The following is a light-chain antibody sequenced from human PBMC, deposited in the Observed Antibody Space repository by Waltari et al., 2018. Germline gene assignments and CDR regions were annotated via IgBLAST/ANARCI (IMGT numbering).Light chain of an antibody. CDR3: QQYDISPLP. J-gene: IGKJ4*01. Sequence: CRASQPVMTTCLAWNHQNPGQAPTLFIHGASSRATGIPDRFSGSGSGTDFSLTISSLEPEDFAVYYCQQYDISPLPFGGGTKVEIK. CDR2: GAS. V-gene: IGKV3-20*01. CDR1: QPVMTTC.